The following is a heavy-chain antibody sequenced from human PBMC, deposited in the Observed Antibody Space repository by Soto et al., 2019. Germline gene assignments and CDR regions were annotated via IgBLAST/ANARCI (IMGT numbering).Heavy chain of an antibody. Sequence: ASETLSLTCAVYGGSFSGYYWSWIRQPPGKGLEWIGEINHSGSTNYNPSLKSRVTISVDTSKNQFSLKLSSVTAADTAVYYCARAEDYYDSSGYYSWFDPWGQGTPVTVSS. CDR2: INHSGST. D-gene: IGHD3-22*01. J-gene: IGHJ5*02. CDR1: GGSFSGYY. V-gene: IGHV4-34*01. CDR3: ARAEDYYDSSGYYSWFDP.